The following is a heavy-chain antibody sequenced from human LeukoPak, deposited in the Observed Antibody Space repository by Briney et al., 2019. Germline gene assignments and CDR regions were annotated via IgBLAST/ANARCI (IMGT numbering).Heavy chain of an antibody. Sequence: GGSLRLSCAASGFTFCSYSMNWVRQAPGKGLEWVSSISSSSSYIYYADSVKGRFTISRDNAKNSLYLQMNSLGAEDTAVYYCARGVLMVYASFDYWGQGTLVTVSS. CDR3: ARGVLMVYASFDY. V-gene: IGHV3-21*01. J-gene: IGHJ4*02. CDR1: GFTFCSYS. D-gene: IGHD2-8*01. CDR2: ISSSSSYI.